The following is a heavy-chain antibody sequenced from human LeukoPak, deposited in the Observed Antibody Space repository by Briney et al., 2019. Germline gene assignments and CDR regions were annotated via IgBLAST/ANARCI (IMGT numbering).Heavy chain of an antibody. CDR2: INHSGST. D-gene: IGHD6-13*01. V-gene: IGHV4-34*01. J-gene: IGHJ4*02. CDR1: GGSFSGYY. Sequence: SETLSLTCAVYGGSFSGYYWSWIRQPPGKGLEWIGEINHSGSTNYNPSLESRVTISVDTSKNQFSLKLSSVTAADTAVYYCARFPGAAAGFDYWSQGTLVTVSS. CDR3: ARFPGAAAGFDY.